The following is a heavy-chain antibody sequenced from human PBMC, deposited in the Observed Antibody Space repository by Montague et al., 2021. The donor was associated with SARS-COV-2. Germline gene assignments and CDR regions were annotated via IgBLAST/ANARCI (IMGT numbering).Heavy chain of an antibody. J-gene: IGHJ4*02. V-gene: IGHV2-70*01. Sequence: PALVKPTQTLTLTCTFSGFSLSTSGMCVSWIRQPPGKALEWLTLIDWDDDKYYSTSPKTRLTISEDTSKNQVVLTMTNMDPVDTATYYCARSYGTTVVTRAFDYWGQGTLVTVSS. CDR1: GFSLSTSGMC. CDR2: IDWDDDK. D-gene: IGHD4-23*01. CDR3: ARSYGTTVVTRAFDY.